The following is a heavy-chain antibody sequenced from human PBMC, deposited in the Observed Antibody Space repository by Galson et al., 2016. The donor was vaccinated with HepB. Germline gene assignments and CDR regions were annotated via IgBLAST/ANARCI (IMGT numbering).Heavy chain of an antibody. V-gene: IGHV4-61*02. Sequence: TLSLTCTVSGGSVSSDSYYWSWIRQPAGRGLEWIGRSYISGRTNYNPSLKSRVSISVDTSKSQFSLKLSSMTAADPAVYFCARGTVFGLVFDAFDIWGQGTMVTVSS. D-gene: IGHD3/OR15-3a*01. J-gene: IGHJ3*02. CDR2: SYISGRT. CDR1: GGSVSSDSYY. CDR3: ARGTVFGLVFDAFDI.